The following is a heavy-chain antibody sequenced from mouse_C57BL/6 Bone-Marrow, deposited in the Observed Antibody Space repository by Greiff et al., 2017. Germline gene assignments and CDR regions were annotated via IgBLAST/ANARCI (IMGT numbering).Heavy chain of an antibody. D-gene: IGHD2-1*01. Sequence: VQLQQSGPELVKPGASVKIPCKASGYTFTDYNMDWVKQSHGKSLEWIGDINPNNGGTIYNQKFEGKATLTVDKSSSTAYMELRSLTSEDTAVYYCARLYYGNYGGYFDYWGQGTTLTVSS. V-gene: IGHV1-18*01. CDR1: GYTFTDYN. CDR2: INPNNGGT. CDR3: ARLYYGNYGGYFDY. J-gene: IGHJ2*01.